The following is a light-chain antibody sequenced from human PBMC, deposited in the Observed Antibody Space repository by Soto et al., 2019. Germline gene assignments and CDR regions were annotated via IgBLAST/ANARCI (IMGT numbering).Light chain of an antibody. CDR1: QSISSY. V-gene: IGKV1-39*01. J-gene: IGKJ1*01. Sequence: DIQMTQSPSSLSASVGDRVTIACRASQSISSYLNWYQQSPGKAPELLIYAASSLQSGVPSRFSGSGSGTDFTLTISSLQPEDFATYYCQQSYNYPWTFGQGTKVDIK. CDR3: QQSYNYPWT. CDR2: AAS.